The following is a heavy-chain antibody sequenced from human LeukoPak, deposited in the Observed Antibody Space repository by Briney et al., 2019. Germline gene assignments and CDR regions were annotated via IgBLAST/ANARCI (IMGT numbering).Heavy chain of an antibody. D-gene: IGHD3-22*01. CDR1: GYTFTSYD. CDR3: ARGGWIYSGSGYYWEFDY. Sequence: ASVKVSCKASGYTFTSYDINWVRQATGQGLEWMGWMNPNSGNTGYAQKLQGRVTMTRNTSISTAYMELSSLRSEDTAVYYCARGGWIYSGSGYYWEFDYWGQGTLVTVSS. V-gene: IGHV1-8*01. CDR2: MNPNSGNT. J-gene: IGHJ4*02.